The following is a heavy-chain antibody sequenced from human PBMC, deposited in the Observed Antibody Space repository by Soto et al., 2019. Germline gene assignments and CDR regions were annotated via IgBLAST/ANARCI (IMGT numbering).Heavy chain of an antibody. J-gene: IGHJ4*02. V-gene: IGHV3-74*01. CDR2: INSDGSST. CDR1: GFTLSSYW. D-gene: IGHD5-18*01. CDR3: ARRGYSYGDHFDY. Sequence: LRLSCAASGFTLSSYWMHWVRQAPGKGLVWVSRINSDGSSTSYADSVKGRFSISRENAKNMLYLQMNSLRAEDTAVYYCARRGYSYGDHFDYWGQGTPVTVSS.